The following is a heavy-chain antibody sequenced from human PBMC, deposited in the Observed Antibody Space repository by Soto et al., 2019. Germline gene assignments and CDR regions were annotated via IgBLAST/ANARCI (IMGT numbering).Heavy chain of an antibody. J-gene: IGHJ4*02. CDR1: GYNFDSYG. D-gene: IGHD1-26*01. Sequence: QVQLVQSRAEVRKPGASVRVTCQASGYNFDSYGLNWVRQAPGQGPQWMGWISSYTGNTDIAPRFQGRFILTTDTSTSKAYMELRSLRSADTAVYYCVRDVLVESSSFVGHWGQGTLVTVSS. V-gene: IGHV1-18*04. CDR2: ISSYTGNT. CDR3: VRDVLVESSSFVGH.